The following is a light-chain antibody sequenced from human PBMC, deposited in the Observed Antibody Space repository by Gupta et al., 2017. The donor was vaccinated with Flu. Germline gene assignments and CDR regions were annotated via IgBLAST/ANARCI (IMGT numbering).Light chain of an antibody. J-gene: IGLJ3*02. CDR2: ENN. CDR3: GTWDSSLSAGV. Sequence: QSVSTQPPSVSAAPGPKVTISCSGSSFNVGNNYVSWYQHLPGTAPKLLIYENNKRPSGIPDRFSGSKSGTSATLGITGLQTGDEADYFCGTWDSSLSAGVFGGGTKLTVL. V-gene: IGLV1-51*02. CDR1: SFNVGNNY.